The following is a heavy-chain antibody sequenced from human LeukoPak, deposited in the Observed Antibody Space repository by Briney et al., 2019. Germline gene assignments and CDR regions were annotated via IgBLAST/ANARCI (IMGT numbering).Heavy chain of an antibody. CDR2: IYHSGTT. CDR1: GYSIGNDYY. CDR3: GSGYYPWDV. V-gene: IGHV4-38-2*02. Sequence: PSETLSLTCTVSGYSIGNDYYWGWVRQPPGKGLEWIGSIYHSGTTSYNPSLKRRATISIDTSKNEFSLKLNSVTAADMAVYYCGSGYYPWDVWGKGTTVTVSS. D-gene: IGHD3-3*01. J-gene: IGHJ6*04.